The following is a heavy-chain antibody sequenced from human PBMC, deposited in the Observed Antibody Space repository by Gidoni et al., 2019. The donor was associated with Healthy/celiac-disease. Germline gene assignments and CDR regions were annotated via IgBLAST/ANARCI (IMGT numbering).Heavy chain of an antibody. CDR2: VDPSASYT. J-gene: IGHJ6*02. V-gene: IGHV5-10-1*03. CDR3: ARQGYCSSTSCSPAYVMDV. CDR1: GYSFSSYW. D-gene: IGHD2-2*01. Sequence: EVQLVQSGAEVKKPGESLRISCTGSGYSFSSYWIRWVRQMPVKGLEWMGRVDPSASYTNHSPSCQGHVTSSADKAISTADLQWSSLKSSDTAMYYCARQGYCSSTSCSPAYVMDVWGQGTTVTVSS.